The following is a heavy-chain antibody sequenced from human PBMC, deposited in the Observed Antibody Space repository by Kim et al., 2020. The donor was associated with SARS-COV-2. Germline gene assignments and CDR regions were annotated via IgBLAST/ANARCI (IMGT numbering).Heavy chain of an antibody. J-gene: IGHJ5*02. CDR2: IYYSGST. D-gene: IGHD3-9*01. CDR1: GGSISSYY. Sequence: SETLSLTCTVSGGSISSYYWSWIRQPPGKGLEWIGYIYYSGSTNYNPSLKSRVTISVDTSKNQFSLKLSSVTAADTAVYYCARAPRGYYDILTGYRNWFDPWGQGTLVTVSS. CDR3: ARAPRGYYDILTGYRNWFDP. V-gene: IGHV4-59*01.